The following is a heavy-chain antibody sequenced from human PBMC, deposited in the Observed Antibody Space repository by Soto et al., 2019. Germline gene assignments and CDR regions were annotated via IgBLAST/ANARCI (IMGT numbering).Heavy chain of an antibody. D-gene: IGHD2-15*01. Sequence: GGSLRLSCAASGFTFSNYAMSWVRQAPGKGLEWVSTLSGSGSTTYYADSVKGRFTISRDNSKNTLYLQMNSLRAEDTALYYCAKDSVRDCSDRYCYYSGDDVLDIWGQGTMVTVSS. J-gene: IGHJ3*02. CDR1: GFTFSNYA. V-gene: IGHV3-23*01. CDR3: AKDSVRDCSDRYCYYSGDDVLDI. CDR2: LSGSGSTT.